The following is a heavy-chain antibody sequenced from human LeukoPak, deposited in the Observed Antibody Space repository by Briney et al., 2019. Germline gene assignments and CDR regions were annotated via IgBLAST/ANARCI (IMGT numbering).Heavy chain of an antibody. V-gene: IGHV3-23*01. D-gene: IGHD3-22*01. CDR1: GFTFSSYA. CDR3: AKARSVGFRYDSSGYYPPGEYYFDY. CDR2: ISGSGGST. J-gene: IGHJ4*02. Sequence: PGGSLRLSCAASGFTFSSYAMSWVRQAPGKGLEWVSAISGSGGSTYYADSVKGRFTISRDNSKNTLYLQMNSLRAEDTAVYYCAKARSVGFRYDSSGYYPPGEYYFDYWGQGTLVTVSS.